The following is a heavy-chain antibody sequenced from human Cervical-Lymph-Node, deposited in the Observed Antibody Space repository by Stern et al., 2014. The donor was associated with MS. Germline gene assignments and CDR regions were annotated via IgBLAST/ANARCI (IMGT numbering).Heavy chain of an antibody. CDR1: GYTFTGYY. CDR2: INSKSGGT. V-gene: IGHV1-2*02. D-gene: IGHD3-10*01. CDR3: ARDLIGDGDLSLDN. J-gene: IGHJ4*02. Sequence: QVQLVQSGAEVKKPGASVKVSCKASGYTFTGYYIHWVRQPPGPGPAWMGCINSKSGGTNYAQSFQGRVTMTRDTSISTAYMELSGLRPDDTAVYYCARDLIGDGDLSLDNWGQGTLVTVSS.